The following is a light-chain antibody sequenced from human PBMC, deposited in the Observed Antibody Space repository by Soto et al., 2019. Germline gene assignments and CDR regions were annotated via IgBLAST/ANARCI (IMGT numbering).Light chain of an antibody. CDR3: LQYETYWT. V-gene: IGKV1-5*03. J-gene: IGKJ1*01. CDR1: QTISDW. CDR2: KAS. Sequence: DIQFTQSPSTLSASIVDRVTITCRASQTISDWLAWHQQKPGKATKLLIYKASSLESGVPSRFSGSGSGTEFPLTISSLQPDDFATYYCLQYETYWTFGQGTKVDIK.